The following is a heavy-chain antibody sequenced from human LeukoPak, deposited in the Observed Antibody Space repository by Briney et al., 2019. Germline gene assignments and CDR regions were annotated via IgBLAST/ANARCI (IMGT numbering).Heavy chain of an antibody. V-gene: IGHV3-30*02. CDR3: ANHGLWFGELLPGGY. CDR1: GLPFSTYG. D-gene: IGHD3-10*01. Sequence: GGSLRLSCAASGLPFSTYGMHWVRQAPGKGLEWVAYDGGNEYYTDSVKGRFTISRDISKNTLYLQMNSLRAEDTAVYYCANHGLWFGELLPGGYWGQGTLVTVSS. J-gene: IGHJ4*02. CDR2: DGGNE.